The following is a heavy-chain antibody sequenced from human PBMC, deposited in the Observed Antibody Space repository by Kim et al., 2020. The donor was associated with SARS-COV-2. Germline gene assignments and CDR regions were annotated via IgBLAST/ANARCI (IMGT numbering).Heavy chain of an antibody. D-gene: IGHD3-22*01. CDR2: IIPIFGTA. J-gene: IGHJ4*02. V-gene: IGHV1-69*13. Sequence: SVKVSCKASGGTFSSYAISWVRQAPGQGLEWMGGIIPIFGTANYAQKFQGRVTITADESTSTAYMELSSLRSEDTAVYYCARFDAYGSSGAYFDYWGQGTLVTVSS. CDR1: GGTFSSYA. CDR3: ARFDAYGSSGAYFDY.